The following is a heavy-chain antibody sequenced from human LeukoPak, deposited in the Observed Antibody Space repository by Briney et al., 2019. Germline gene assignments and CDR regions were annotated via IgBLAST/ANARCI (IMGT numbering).Heavy chain of an antibody. CDR2: IIGSAGST. J-gene: IGHJ4*02. CDR3: AKVPFDSSGYFYFHY. Sequence: PGGSLLLSFAASCFTFYTYDINWGRRAPGKGVEWVSGIIGSAGSTYYSDSVKGRFTISRDNSKNTLHLQMNSLRAEDTALYYCAKVPFDSSGYFYFHYWGQGTLVTVSS. V-gene: IGHV3-23*01. D-gene: IGHD3-22*01. CDR1: CFTFYTYD.